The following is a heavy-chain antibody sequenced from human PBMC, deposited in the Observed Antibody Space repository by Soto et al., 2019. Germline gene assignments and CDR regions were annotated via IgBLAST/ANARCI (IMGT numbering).Heavy chain of an antibody. Sequence: GGSLRLSCAASGFTFSSYGMHWVRQAPGKGLEWVAVISYDGSNKYYADSVKGRFTISRDNAKNSLYLQMNSLRAEDTAVYYCAKDSSGSGYYYYGMDVWGQGTTVTVSS. CDR2: ISYDGSNK. CDR1: GFTFSSYG. J-gene: IGHJ6*02. CDR3: AKDSSGSGYYYYGMDV. V-gene: IGHV3-30*18. D-gene: IGHD3-22*01.